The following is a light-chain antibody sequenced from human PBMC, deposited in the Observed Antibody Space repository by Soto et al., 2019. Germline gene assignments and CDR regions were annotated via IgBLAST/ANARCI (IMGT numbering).Light chain of an antibody. J-gene: IGKJ2*01. CDR1: QTVIYN. V-gene: IGKV3-15*01. CDR3: QQYNIWPPLYT. Sequence: EIVLTQSPAMLSASPGERATLSCRAIQTVIYNLAWYQQKPGQSPRLLIYGASTRATDIPVRFSGSGSGTEFTLTISSLQSEDFAVYYCQQYNIWPPLYTFGQGTKVDIK. CDR2: GAS.